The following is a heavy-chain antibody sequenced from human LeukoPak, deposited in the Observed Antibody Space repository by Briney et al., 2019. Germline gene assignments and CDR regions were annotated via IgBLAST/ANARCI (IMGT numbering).Heavy chain of an antibody. J-gene: IGHJ4*02. D-gene: IGHD3-9*01. Sequence: SETLSLTCAVYGGSFSGYYWSWIRQPPGKGLEWIGEINHSGSTNYNPSLKSRVTISVDTSKNQFSLKLSSVTAADTAVYYCARAVLRYFDCRLDCWGQGTLVTVSS. CDR1: GGSFSGYY. CDR3: ARAVLRYFDCRLDC. V-gene: IGHV4-34*01. CDR2: INHSGST.